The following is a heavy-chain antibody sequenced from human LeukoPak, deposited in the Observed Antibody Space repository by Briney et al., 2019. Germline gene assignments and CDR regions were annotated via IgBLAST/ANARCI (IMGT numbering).Heavy chain of an antibody. J-gene: IGHJ4*02. V-gene: IGHV3-30-3*01. Sequence: GGSLRLSCAASGFTFSSYAMHWVRQAPGKGLEWVAVISYDGSNKYYADSVKGRFTISRGNSKNTLYLQMNSLRAEDTAVYYCARIIYGSGSYLDYWGQGTLVTVSS. CDR3: ARIIYGSGSYLDY. CDR2: ISYDGSNK. CDR1: GFTFSSYA. D-gene: IGHD3-10*01.